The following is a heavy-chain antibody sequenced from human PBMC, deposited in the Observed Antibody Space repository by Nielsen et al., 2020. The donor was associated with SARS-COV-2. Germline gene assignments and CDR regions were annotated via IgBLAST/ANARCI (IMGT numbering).Heavy chain of an antibody. CDR1: GGSISSGDYY. D-gene: IGHD1-26*01. J-gene: IGHJ3*02. V-gene: IGHV4-30-4*01. CDR2: IYYSGNT. Sequence: SETLSLTCAVSGGSISSGDYYWSWIRQPPGKGLEWIGYIYYSGNTNYNPSLKSRVTMSVDTSKNQFSLKLRSVTAADTAVYFCATAVGATSSHDAFDIWGQGTMVTVSS. CDR3: ATAVGATSSHDAFDI.